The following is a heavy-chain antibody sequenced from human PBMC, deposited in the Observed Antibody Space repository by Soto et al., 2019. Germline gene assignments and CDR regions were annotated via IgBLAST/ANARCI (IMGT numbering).Heavy chain of an antibody. V-gene: IGHV4-39*01. CDR2: IYYSGST. CDR1: GGSISSSSYY. J-gene: IGHJ6*03. Sequence: SETLSLTCTVSGGSISSSSYYWGWIRQPPGKGLEWIGSIYYSGSTYYNPSLKSRVTISVDTSKNQFSLKLSSVTAADTAVYYCARLPAVSAAGILYYYYYYMDVWGKGTTVTVSS. CDR3: ARLPAVSAAGILYYYYYYMDV. D-gene: IGHD6-13*01.